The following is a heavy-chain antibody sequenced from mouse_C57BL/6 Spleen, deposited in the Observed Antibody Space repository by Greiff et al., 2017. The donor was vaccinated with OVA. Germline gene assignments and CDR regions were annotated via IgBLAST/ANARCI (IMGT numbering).Heavy chain of an antibody. D-gene: IGHD3-2*02. CDR1: GYTFPSYW. CDR3: ARELRLRLFDY. V-gene: IGHV1-53*01. J-gene: IGHJ2*01. Sequence: QVQLKQPGTELVKPGASVKLSCKASGYTFPSYWMHWVKQRPGQGLEWIGNINPSNGGTNYNEKFKSKATLTVDKSSSTAYMQLSSLTSEDSAVYYCARELRLRLFDYWGQGTTLTVSS. CDR2: INPSNGGT.